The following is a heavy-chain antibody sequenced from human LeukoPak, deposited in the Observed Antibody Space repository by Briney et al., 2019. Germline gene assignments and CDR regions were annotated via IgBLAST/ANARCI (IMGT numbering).Heavy chain of an antibody. CDR2: IWHDGSKK. J-gene: IGHJ4*02. V-gene: IGHV3-33*01. D-gene: IGHD6-13*01. Sequence: GGSLRLSCAASGFTFSSYGMHWVRQAPGKGLEWVAVIWHDGSKKYYADSVKGRFTISRDNSKNTVYLQMDSLRGEDTAVYYCASQMYSTSWYEIGYWGQGTLVSVSS. CDR3: ASQMYSTSWYEIGY. CDR1: GFTFSSYG.